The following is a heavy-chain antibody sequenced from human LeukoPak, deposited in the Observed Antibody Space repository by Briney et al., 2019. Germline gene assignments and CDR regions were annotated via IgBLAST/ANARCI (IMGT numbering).Heavy chain of an antibody. CDR1: GGSISSYY. J-gene: IGHJ4*02. CDR3: ARVRSSTYYFDY. Sequence: PSETLSLTCTVSGGSISSYYWSWIRQPPGKGLEWIGYIYYSGSTNYNPSLKSRVTISVDTSKNQFSLKLSSVTAADTAVYYCARVRSSTYYFDYWGQGTLVTVSS. CDR2: IYYSGST. D-gene: IGHD2/OR15-2a*01. V-gene: IGHV4-59*12.